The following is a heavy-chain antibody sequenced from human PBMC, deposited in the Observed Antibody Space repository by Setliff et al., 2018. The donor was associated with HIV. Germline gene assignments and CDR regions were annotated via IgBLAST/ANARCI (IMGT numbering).Heavy chain of an antibody. J-gene: IGHJ6*02. CDR1: GGSISSGAYY. V-gene: IGHV4-31*03. Sequence: SETLSLTCTLSGGSISSGAYYWTWIRQHPGKGLEWIGYIYYSGSTYYNPSLKSRLTISLDTSSNQFSLRLSSVTAADTAVYYCTRDRSDFHYHGMDVWGQVTTVTVSS. D-gene: IGHD2-21*02. CDR3: TRDRSDFHYHGMDV. CDR2: IYYSGST.